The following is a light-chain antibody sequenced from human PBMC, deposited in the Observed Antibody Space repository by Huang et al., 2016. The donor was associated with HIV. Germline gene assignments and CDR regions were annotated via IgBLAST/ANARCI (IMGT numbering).Light chain of an antibody. CDR1: QSLLHTSGDNY. CDR2: LGS. V-gene: IGKV2-28*01. J-gene: IGKJ5*01. CDR3: MQALQTPIT. Sequence: DIVMTQSPLSLPVTPGEPASISCRSSQSLLHTSGDNYLAWYLQKPGQSPQLLIYLGSNRASGVPDRVSGSGSGTDFTLKISRVEAEDVGVYYCMQALQTPITFGQGTRLDMK.